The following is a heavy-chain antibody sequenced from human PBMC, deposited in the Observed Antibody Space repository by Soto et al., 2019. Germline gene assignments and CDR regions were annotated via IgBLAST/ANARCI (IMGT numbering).Heavy chain of an antibody. D-gene: IGHD6-13*01. CDR1: GFSLSTSGVG. V-gene: IGHV2-5*02. CDR3: AHRLAATGLFDS. J-gene: IGHJ4*02. Sequence: QITLKESGPTLVKPTQTLTLTCTFSGFSLSTSGVGVGWIRQPPGKALEWLALIYWDDDKRYSPSLKSRLTSTKDTSKNPVVLTMTNMDPVDTATYYCAHRLAATGLFDSWGQGTLVTVSS. CDR2: IYWDDDK.